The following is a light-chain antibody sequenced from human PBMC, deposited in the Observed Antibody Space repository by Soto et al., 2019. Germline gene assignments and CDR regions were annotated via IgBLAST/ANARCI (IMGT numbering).Light chain of an antibody. V-gene: IGLV1-51*01. CDR2: DNN. CDR1: SSNIGNSF. J-gene: IGLJ1*01. Sequence: QSVLTQPPSVSAAPGRTVTISCSGSSSNIGNSFVSWYQQLPGTAPRLLIHDNNERPSGIPARFSASKSGTSATLGITGLQTGDEADYYCGAWDGGMSAFVFGTGTKVTVL. CDR3: GAWDGGMSAFV.